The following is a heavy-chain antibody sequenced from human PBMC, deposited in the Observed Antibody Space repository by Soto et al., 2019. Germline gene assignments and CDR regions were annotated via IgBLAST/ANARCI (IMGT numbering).Heavy chain of an antibody. CDR2: ISSGSSDT. V-gene: IGHV3-21*01. Sequence: GWALRLACEASGFTFSRDSMNWVRQVPGKGLEWVASISSGSSDTWYADSVKGRFITSRDNAQSSLFLQMNTLRPEDTAMYYCARVAYWGPGTQVTVSS. J-gene: IGHJ4*02. CDR3: ARVAY. CDR1: GFTFSRDS.